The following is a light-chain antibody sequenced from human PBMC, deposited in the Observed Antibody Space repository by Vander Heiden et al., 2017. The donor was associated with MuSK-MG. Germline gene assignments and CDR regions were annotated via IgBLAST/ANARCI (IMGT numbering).Light chain of an antibody. CDR1: QGVLYSSNNKNC. Sequence: DIVMTQSPDSLALSLGERATINCKSSQGVLYSSNNKNCLAWYQQKPGQPPKLLINWASTRESGVPDRFSGSGSGTDFTLAISSLQAEDVAVYYCQQYYSAPITFGQGTRLEIK. CDR2: WAS. V-gene: IGKV4-1*01. J-gene: IGKJ5*01. CDR3: QQYYSAPIT.